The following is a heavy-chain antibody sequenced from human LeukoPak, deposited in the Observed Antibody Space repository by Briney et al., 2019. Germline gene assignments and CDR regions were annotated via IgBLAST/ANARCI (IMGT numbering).Heavy chain of an antibody. Sequence: SETLSLTCTVSGGSISSSSYYWGWIRQPPGKGLEWIGSIYYSGSTYYNPSLKSRVTISVDTSKNQFSLKLSSVTAADPAVYYCARQHRKGTYGSGSYRRDEGRYWGQGTLVTVSS. D-gene: IGHD3-10*01. J-gene: IGHJ4*02. CDR2: IYYSGST. CDR3: ARQHRKGTYGSGSYRRDEGRY. V-gene: IGHV4-39*01. CDR1: GGSISSSSYY.